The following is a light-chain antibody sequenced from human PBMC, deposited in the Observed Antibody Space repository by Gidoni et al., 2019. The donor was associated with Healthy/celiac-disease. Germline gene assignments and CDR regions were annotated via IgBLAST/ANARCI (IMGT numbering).Light chain of an antibody. V-gene: IGLV2-23*02. Sequence: QSALTQPASVSGSPGPSIPISCTGTSSEVGRYHLVTWYQQHPGTAPKRMIYEFSTRPSGVSNRFSGSKSGNTASLTISGLQAEDEADYYCCSYAGSIPVVFGGGTKLTVL. CDR2: EFS. J-gene: IGLJ2*01. CDR3: CSYAGSIPVV. CDR1: SSEVGRYHL.